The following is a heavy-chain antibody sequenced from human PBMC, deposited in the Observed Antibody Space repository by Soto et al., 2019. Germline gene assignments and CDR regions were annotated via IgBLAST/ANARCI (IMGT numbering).Heavy chain of an antibody. V-gene: IGHV2-5*02. CDR1: GFSLSTSGVG. CDR3: APLRLGELSSYH. J-gene: IGHJ5*02. Sequence: QITLKESGPTLVKPTQTLTLTCTFSGFSLSTSGVGVGWIRQPPGKALEWLALIYWDDDKRYSPSLKSRLTITKDTSKNQVVLTMNNMDPVDTATYYCAPLRLGELSSYHWGRGTLVTVSS. D-gene: IGHD3-16*02. CDR2: IYWDDDK.